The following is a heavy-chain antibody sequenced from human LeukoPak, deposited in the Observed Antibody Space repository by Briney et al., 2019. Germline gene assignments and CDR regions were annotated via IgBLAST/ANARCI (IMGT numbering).Heavy chain of an antibody. D-gene: IGHD5-12*01. J-gene: IGHJ5*01. V-gene: IGHV3-21*01. CDR3: ARDGGGGYDS. CDR1: GLTFSSST. CDR2: ISSSSSYI. Sequence: AGGSLRLSCTASGLTFSSSTMNWVRQAPGKGLEWVSSISSSSSYIYYADSVKGRFTISRDNAKNSLYLQMNSLRAEDTAVYYCARDGGGGYDSWGQGTLVTVSS.